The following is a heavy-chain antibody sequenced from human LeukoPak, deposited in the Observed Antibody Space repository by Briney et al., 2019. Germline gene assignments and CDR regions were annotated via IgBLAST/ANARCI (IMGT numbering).Heavy chain of an antibody. Sequence: ASVRVSCKASGYSFSYFGINWVRQAPGQGLEWMGWISGYNGNTNYAQKSEGRLTLTTDTATSTVYMELRNLRSDDTAVYYCARQVVAATLDFDYWGQGTLVTVSS. V-gene: IGHV1-18*01. D-gene: IGHD2-15*01. CDR3: ARQVVAATLDFDY. J-gene: IGHJ4*02. CDR2: ISGYNGNT. CDR1: GYSFSYFG.